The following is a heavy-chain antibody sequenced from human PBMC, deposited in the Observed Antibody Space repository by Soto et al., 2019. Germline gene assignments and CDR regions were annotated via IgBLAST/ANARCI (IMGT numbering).Heavy chain of an antibody. J-gene: IGHJ5*02. V-gene: IGHV4-59*01. CDR3: AKVRWTRSSTRTDWFDP. D-gene: IGHD2-2*01. CDR1: GGSISSYY. CDR2: IFYSGST. Sequence: SETLSLTCTVSGGSISSYYWSWIRQPPGKGLEWIGYIFYSGSTNYNPSLKSRVTISVDTSKNQFSLNLSSVTAADTAVYYCAKVRWTRSSTRTDWFDPWGQGTLVTVSS.